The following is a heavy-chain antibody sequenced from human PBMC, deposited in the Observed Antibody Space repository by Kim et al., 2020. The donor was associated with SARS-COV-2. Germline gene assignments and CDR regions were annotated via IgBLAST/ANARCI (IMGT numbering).Heavy chain of an antibody. V-gene: IGHV4-34*01. D-gene: IGHD7-27*01. CDR2: IIHSGST. J-gene: IGHJ6*02. CDR1: GGSFSAYY. Sequence: SETLSLTCAVYGGSFSAYYWSWIRQPPGKGLEWIGEIIHSGSTNYNPSLKTRVTISVDTSTNQFSLKLSSVTAADTAVYYCARGSRSSYRNWGGPFYYYYHVLDGWGQGTAVTVSS. CDR3: ARGSRSSYRNWGGPFYYYYHVLDG.